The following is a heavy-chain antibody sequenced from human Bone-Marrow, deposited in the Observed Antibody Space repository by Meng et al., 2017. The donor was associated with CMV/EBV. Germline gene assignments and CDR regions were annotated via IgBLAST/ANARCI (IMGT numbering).Heavy chain of an antibody. Sequence: SETLSLTCTVSGGSISSYYLSWIRQPPGKGLEWIGYIYYSGSNNYNPSLKSRVTISVDTSKNQYALKLSSVTATDTAVDYCARGLRYDFRNGSAGFDYWGQGSVVTVSS. V-gene: IGHV4-59*01. D-gene: IGHD3-3*01. CDR1: GGSISSYY. J-gene: IGHJ4*02. CDR3: ARGLRYDFRNGSAGFDY. CDR2: IYYSGSN.